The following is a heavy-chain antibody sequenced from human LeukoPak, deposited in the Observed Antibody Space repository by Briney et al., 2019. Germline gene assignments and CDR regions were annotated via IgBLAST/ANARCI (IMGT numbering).Heavy chain of an antibody. D-gene: IGHD3-16*02. CDR3: ARHPGVIVPIDY. CDR1: GYTFTNYW. V-gene: IGHV5-51*01. J-gene: IGHJ4*02. CDR2: IYPGDSDT. Sequence: LGESLKISCKASGYTFTNYWIGWVRQMPGKGLEWMGFIYPGDSDTRYSPSLQGQVTISADKSISTAYLQWSSLKASDTAMYYCARHPGVIVPIDYWGRGTLVTVSS.